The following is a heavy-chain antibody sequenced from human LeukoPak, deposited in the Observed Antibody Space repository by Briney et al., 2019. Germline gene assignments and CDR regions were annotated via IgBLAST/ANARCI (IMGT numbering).Heavy chain of an antibody. CDR2: IYYSGST. V-gene: IGHV4-39*07. D-gene: IGHD3-22*01. CDR3: ARGPYCYDSSGLNWFDP. CDR1: GGSISSSSYY. Sequence: SETLSLTCTVSGGSISSSSYYWGWIRQPPGKGLEWIGSIYYSGSTYYNPSLKSRVTISVDTSKNQFSLKLSSVTAADTAVYYCARGPYCYDSSGLNWFDPWGQGTLVTVSS. J-gene: IGHJ5*02.